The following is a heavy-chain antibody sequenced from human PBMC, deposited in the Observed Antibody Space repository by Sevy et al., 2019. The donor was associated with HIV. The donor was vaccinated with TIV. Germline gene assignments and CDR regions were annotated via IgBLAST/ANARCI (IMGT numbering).Heavy chain of an antibody. CDR3: AGALYDSSGSFDALDI. Sequence: GGSLRLSCAASGFTFIRYNMNWVRQAPGKGLEWVSTIFRGGDGTYYADSVKGRFTISRDNSKDTVYLQLSSLRADDTAVYYCAGALYDSSGSFDALDIWGQGTMVTVSS. J-gene: IGHJ3*02. V-gene: IGHV3-23*01. CDR1: GFTFIRYN. CDR2: IFRGGDGT. D-gene: IGHD3-22*01.